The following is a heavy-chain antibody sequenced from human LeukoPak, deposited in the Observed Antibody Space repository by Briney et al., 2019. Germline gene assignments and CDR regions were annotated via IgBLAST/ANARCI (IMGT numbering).Heavy chain of an antibody. CDR1: GFTFSSYA. Sequence: PGGSLRLSCAASGFTFSSYATSWVRQAPGKGLEWVSAISGSGGGTYYADSVKGRFTISRYNTKNTLYLQMNSLRAEDTAVYYCARGGVITPYDYWGQGTLVTVSS. J-gene: IGHJ4*02. V-gene: IGHV3-23*01. CDR3: ARGGVITPYDY. D-gene: IGHD3-22*01. CDR2: ISGSGGGT.